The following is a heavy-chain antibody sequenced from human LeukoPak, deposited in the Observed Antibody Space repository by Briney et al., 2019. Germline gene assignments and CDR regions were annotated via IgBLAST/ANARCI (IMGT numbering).Heavy chain of an antibody. CDR2: IRSDGSNK. CDR1: GFTFSSYG. V-gene: IGHV3-30*02. D-gene: IGHD6-19*01. Sequence: GGSLRLSCAASGFTFSSYGMHWVRQAPGKGLEWVAFIRSDGSNKYYADSVKGRFTISRDNSKNTLYLQMNSLRAEDTAVYYCAKGRSSGWYFDYWGQGTLVTVSS. CDR3: AKGRSSGWYFDY. J-gene: IGHJ4*02.